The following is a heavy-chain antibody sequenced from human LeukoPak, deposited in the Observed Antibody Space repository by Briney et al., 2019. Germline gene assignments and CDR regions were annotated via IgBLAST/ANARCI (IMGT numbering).Heavy chain of an antibody. CDR1: GFTFSGYW. V-gene: IGHV3-7*05. J-gene: IGHJ4*02. CDR2: IKQDGGEK. D-gene: IGHD3-3*01. Sequence: GGSLRLSCAAFGFTFSGYWMSWVRQAPGKGPEWVATIKQDGGEKNYVDSVKGRFTISRDNTKNSLSLQMSSLRAEDTAVYYCARARDTWRFDYWGQGSLVTVSS. CDR3: ARARDTWRFDY.